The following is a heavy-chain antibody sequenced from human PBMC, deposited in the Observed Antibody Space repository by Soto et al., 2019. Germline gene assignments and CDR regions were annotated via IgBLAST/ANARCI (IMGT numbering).Heavy chain of an antibody. CDR2: ISGSGGRT. Sequence: GGSLRLSCAASGFPFSSYAMTWVRQAPGKGLEWVSAISGSGGRTSYADSVKGRFTISRDNSKNTLYLQMNSLRAEDTAVYYCANPPDSNWNVLGDYWGQGTLVTVSS. CDR3: ANPPDSNWNVLGDY. CDR1: GFPFSSYA. V-gene: IGHV3-23*01. J-gene: IGHJ4*02. D-gene: IGHD1-20*01.